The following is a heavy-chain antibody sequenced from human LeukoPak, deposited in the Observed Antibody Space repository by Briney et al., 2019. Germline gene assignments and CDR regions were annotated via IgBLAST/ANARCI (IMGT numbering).Heavy chain of an antibody. CDR3: ARDSFAAVAGNHDY. V-gene: IGHV4-39*07. CDR1: GGSISSSSYY. D-gene: IGHD6-19*01. Sequence: PSETLSLTCTVSGGSISSSSYYWGWIRQPPGKGLEWIGSIYYSGSTYYNPSLKSRVTMSIDTSKNQFSLKLSSVTAADTAVYYCARDSFAAVAGNHDYWGQGTLVTVSS. J-gene: IGHJ4*02. CDR2: IYYSGST.